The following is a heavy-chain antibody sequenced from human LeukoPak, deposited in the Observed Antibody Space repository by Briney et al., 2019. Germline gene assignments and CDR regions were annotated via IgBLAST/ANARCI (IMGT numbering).Heavy chain of an antibody. J-gene: IGHJ4*02. Sequence: ASVKVSCKASGGTFSSYAISWVRQAPGQGLEWMGGIIPIFGTANYAQKFQGRVTITADESTSTAYMELSSLRSEDTAVYYCARVGGSYYDGGFDYWGQGTLVTVSS. V-gene: IGHV1-69*13. CDR3: ARVGGSYYDGGFDY. CDR1: GGTFSSYA. D-gene: IGHD1-26*01. CDR2: IIPIFGTA.